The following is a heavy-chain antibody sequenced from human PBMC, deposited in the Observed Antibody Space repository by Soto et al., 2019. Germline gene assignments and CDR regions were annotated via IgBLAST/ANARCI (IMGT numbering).Heavy chain of an antibody. V-gene: IGHV3-72*01. CDR2: IKNKANSYTT. Sequence: EVQLVESGGGLVQPGGSLRLSCAASGFTFSAHYMDWVRQAPGKGLEWVGRIKNKANSYTTEYAASVEGRFTISRDDSPNSMYLQMNILKTEDTAVYYCARVSLVGPSGGRYFDYWGQGSQVAVSS. D-gene: IGHD1-26*01. CDR1: GFTFSAHY. CDR3: ARVSLVGPSGGRYFDY. J-gene: IGHJ4*02.